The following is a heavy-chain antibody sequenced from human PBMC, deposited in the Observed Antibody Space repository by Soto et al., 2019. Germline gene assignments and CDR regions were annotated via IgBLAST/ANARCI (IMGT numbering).Heavy chain of an antibody. V-gene: IGHV3-9*01. CDR1: GVRFEDYA. CDR2: IAWNSDII. CDR3: AKGGYTFAYE. D-gene: IGHD5-18*01. Sequence: GGSLRLSCAASGVRFEDYAMHWVRQAPGKGLEWVSGIAWNSDIIGYADSVKGRFTISRDNGKNSLYLQMNSLRPEDTAVYYYAKGGYTFAYEWGQGALVTVSS. J-gene: IGHJ4*02.